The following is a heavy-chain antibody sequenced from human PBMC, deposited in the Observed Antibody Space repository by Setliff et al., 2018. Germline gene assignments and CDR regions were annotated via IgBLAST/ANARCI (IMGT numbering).Heavy chain of an antibody. CDR1: GYTFTGYH. J-gene: IGHJ4*02. CDR2: INPNSGGT. V-gene: IGHV1-2*04. Sequence: ASVKVSCKASGYTFTGYHMHWVRQAPGHGLEWMGWINPNSGGTNYAQKFQGWVTMTRDTSISTAYMELSRLRSDDTAVYYCARSGWLREYYFDYWGQGTLVTVSS. CDR3: ARSGWLREYYFDY. D-gene: IGHD5-12*01.